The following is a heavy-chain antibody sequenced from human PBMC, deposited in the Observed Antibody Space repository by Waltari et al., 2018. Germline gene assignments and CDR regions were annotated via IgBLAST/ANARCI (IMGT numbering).Heavy chain of an antibody. CDR2: IIPIIGIA. V-gene: IGHV1-69*02. Sequence: QVQLVQSGAEVKKPGSSVKVSCKASGGTFSSYTISWVRQAPGQGLEWMGRIIPIIGIANYAQKFQGRVTITADKSTSTAYMELSSLRSEDTAVYYCARRKLERSMSDAFDIWGQGTMVTVSS. CDR1: GGTFSSYT. D-gene: IGHD1-1*01. CDR3: ARRKLERSMSDAFDI. J-gene: IGHJ3*02.